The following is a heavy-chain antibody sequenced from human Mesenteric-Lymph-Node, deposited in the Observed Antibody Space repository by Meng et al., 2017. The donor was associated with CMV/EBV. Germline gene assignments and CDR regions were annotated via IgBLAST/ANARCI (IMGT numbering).Heavy chain of an antibody. CDR1: GGFVSSDTYH. Sequence: SETLSLTCSVSGGFVSSDTYHWSFIRQPPGKGLEWIGYIYYSGSTNYNPSLKSRVTISVDTSKNQFSLKLSSVTAADTAVYYCARWSDCSSTSCSYYYGMDVWGQGTTVTVSS. V-gene: IGHV4-61*01. CDR3: ARWSDCSSTSCSYYYGMDV. D-gene: IGHD2-2*01. CDR2: IYYSGST. J-gene: IGHJ6*02.